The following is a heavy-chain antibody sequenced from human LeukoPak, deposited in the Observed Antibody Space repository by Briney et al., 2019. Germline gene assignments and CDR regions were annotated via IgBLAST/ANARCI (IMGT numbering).Heavy chain of an antibody. J-gene: IGHJ3*02. CDR1: GGSFSGYY. CDR3: AKDPYYYDSSGYYDI. Sequence: SETLSLTCAVYGGSFSGYYWSWIRQPPGKGLEWIGEINHSGSTNYNPSLKSRVTISVDTSKNQFSLKLSSVTAADTAVYYCAKDPYYYDSSGYYDIWGQGTMVTVSS. V-gene: IGHV4-34*01. D-gene: IGHD3-22*01. CDR2: INHSGST.